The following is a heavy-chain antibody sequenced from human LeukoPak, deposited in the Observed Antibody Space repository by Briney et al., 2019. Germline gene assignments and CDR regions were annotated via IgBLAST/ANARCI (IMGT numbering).Heavy chain of an antibody. CDR2: IYYSGST. V-gene: IGHV4-59*01. Sequence: ETLSLTCTVSGGSISSYYWSWIRQPPGKGLGWIGYIYYSGSTNYNPSLKSRVTISVDPSKNQFSLKLSSVTAADTAVYYCARDLKEAFDIWGQGTMVTVSS. J-gene: IGHJ3*02. CDR1: GGSISSYY. CDR3: ARDLKEAFDI.